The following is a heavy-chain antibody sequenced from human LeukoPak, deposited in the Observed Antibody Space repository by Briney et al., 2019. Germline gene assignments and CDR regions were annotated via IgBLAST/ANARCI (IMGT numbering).Heavy chain of an antibody. Sequence: PGGSLRLSCAGSGFTFSSYCMNWVRQAPGKGLEWVSFISSGSNGIYYADSVKGRFTISRDNAKNSLYLEMNSLRAEDTAVYYCARSIGAAYFDNWGQGTLVTVSS. CDR1: GFTFSSYC. D-gene: IGHD6-13*01. V-gene: IGHV3-21*01. J-gene: IGHJ4*02. CDR3: ARSIGAAYFDN. CDR2: ISSGSNGI.